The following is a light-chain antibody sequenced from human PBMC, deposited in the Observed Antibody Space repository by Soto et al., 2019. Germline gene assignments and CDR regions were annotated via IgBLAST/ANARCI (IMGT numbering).Light chain of an antibody. CDR1: SSNIGAPYD. CDR3: QSYDGSLSGAVV. V-gene: IGLV1-40*01. J-gene: IGLJ2*01. CDR2: GNN. Sequence: QSVLTQPPSVSGAPGQRVTISCTGSSSNIGAPYDVHWYQQLPGTAPKLLIYGNNNRPSGVPDRFSGSKSGTSASLAITGLQAEDEADYYCQSYDGSLSGAVVFGGGTKLTVL.